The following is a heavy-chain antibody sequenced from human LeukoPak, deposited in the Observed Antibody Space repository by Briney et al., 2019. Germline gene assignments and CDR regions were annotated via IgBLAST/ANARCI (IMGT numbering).Heavy chain of an antibody. CDR1: GFIFSNYG. J-gene: IGHJ4*02. Sequence: PGGSLRLSCTASGFIFSNYGMHWVRQAPGKGLEWVALIWYDGSNDQYADSVKGLFTISRDNSKNTLYLQMNSLRIEDTAVYYCAKEAADSRPDYWGQGTLVTVSS. V-gene: IGHV3-33*06. D-gene: IGHD6-25*01. CDR2: IWYDGSND. CDR3: AKEAADSRPDY.